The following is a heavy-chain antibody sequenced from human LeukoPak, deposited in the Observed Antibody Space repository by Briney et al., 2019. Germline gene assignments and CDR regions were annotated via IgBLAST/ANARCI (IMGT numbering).Heavy chain of an antibody. D-gene: IGHD3-10*01. CDR3: ANLIGSGGVGY. Sequence: GGSLRLSCAASGFTFSSYAMSWVRQAPGKGLEWVSAISGSGGSTYYADSVKGRFTISRDNSKNTPYLQMNSLRAEDTAVYYCANLIGSGGVGYRGQGTLVTVSS. CDR1: GFTFSSYA. J-gene: IGHJ4*02. V-gene: IGHV3-23*01. CDR2: ISGSGGST.